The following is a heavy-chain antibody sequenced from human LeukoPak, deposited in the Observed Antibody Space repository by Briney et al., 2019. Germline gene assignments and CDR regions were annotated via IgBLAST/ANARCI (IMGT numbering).Heavy chain of an antibody. CDR2: ISSSSSYI. J-gene: IGHJ4*02. CDR3: ARDIATAGHFAFDY. V-gene: IGHV3-21*01. Sequence: GGFLRLSCAASGFTFTTYRMEWVRQAPGKGLEWVSSISSSSSYIYYADSVKGRFTISRDNAKNSLYLQMNSLRAEDTAVYYCARDIATAGHFAFDYWGQGTLVTVSS. D-gene: IGHD6-13*01. CDR1: GFTFTTYR.